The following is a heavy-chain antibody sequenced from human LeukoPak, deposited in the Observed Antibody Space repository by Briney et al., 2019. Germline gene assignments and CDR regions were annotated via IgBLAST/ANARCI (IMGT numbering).Heavy chain of an antibody. V-gene: IGHV3-21*01. D-gene: IGHD3-3*01. CDR2: ISSGGLYI. J-gene: IGHJ4*02. CDR3: ASFHYDFWSGYYRGFDY. CDR1: GFTFSSYS. Sequence: PGGSLRLSCAASGFTFSSYSLNWVRQAPGKGLEWVSSISSGGLYINYADSVKGRFTISRDNAKDSLYLQMNSLRAEDTAVYYCASFHYDFWSGYYRGFDYWGQGTLVTVSS.